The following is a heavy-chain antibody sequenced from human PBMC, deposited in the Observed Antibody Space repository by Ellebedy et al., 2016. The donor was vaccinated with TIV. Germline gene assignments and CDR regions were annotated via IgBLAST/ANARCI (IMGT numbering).Heavy chain of an antibody. J-gene: IGHJ4*02. Sequence: ASVKVSXXASGYSFTSYGITWVRQAPGQGLEWMGWTSTYNRNTYYAQKFQGRVTMTTDTSTSTVYMELRSLRSDDTAVYYCARVPLPGKADYWGQGTLVIVSS. CDR1: GYSFTSYG. V-gene: IGHV1-18*01. CDR2: TSTYNRNT. CDR3: ARVPLPGKADY. D-gene: IGHD1-1*01.